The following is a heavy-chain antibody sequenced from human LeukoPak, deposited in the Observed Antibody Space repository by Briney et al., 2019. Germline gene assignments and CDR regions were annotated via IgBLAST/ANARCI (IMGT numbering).Heavy chain of an antibody. J-gene: IGHJ5*02. D-gene: IGHD6-13*01. V-gene: IGHV1-69*05. CDR2: IIPIFGTA. Sequence: SVKVSCKASGYTFTSYAISWVRQAPGQGLEWMEGIIPIFGTANYAQKFQGRVTITTDESTSTAYMELSSLRSEDTAVYYCAREDSSSSGSFTPWNWFDPWGQGTLVTVSS. CDR1: GYTFTSYA. CDR3: AREDSSSSGSFTPWNWFDP.